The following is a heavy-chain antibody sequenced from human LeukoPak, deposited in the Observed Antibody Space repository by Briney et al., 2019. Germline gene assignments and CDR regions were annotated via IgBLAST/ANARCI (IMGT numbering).Heavy chain of an antibody. Sequence: ASVKVSCKASGYTFTSYDINWVRQATGQGLEWMGWMNPNSGNTGYAQKFQGRVTMTRDTSTSTVYMELSSLRSEDTAVYYCARSERLGELSPLPNYWGQGTLVTVSS. V-gene: IGHV1-8*01. CDR1: GYTFTSYD. J-gene: IGHJ4*02. D-gene: IGHD3-16*02. CDR2: MNPNSGNT. CDR3: ARSERLGELSPLPNY.